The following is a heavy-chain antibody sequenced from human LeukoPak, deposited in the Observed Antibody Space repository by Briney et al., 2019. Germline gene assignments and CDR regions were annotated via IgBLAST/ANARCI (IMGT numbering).Heavy chain of an antibody. V-gene: IGHV4-59*12. CDR1: GVSISSYY. CDR2: IYYSGNT. CDR3: ARTAMYSSGWYGGHTGYFQH. Sequence: RPSETLSLTCTVSGVSISSYYWSWTRQPPGKGLEWIGYIYYSGNTNYKPSLKSRVTISLDVSKNQFSLKLSSVTAADTAVYYCARTAMYSSGWYGGHTGYFQHWGQGTLVTVSS. J-gene: IGHJ1*01. D-gene: IGHD6-19*01.